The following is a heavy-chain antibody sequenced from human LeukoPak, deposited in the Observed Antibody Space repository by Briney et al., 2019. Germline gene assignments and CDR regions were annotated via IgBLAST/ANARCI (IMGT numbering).Heavy chain of an antibody. CDR3: TKGPRTVRFGDRHKGIFDY. D-gene: IGHD3-10*01. V-gene: IGHV3-23*01. CDR1: GFTFTSYG. CDR2: ISGSGGST. J-gene: IGHJ4*02. Sequence: GGSLRLSCAASGFTFTSYGMSWVRQAPGKGLEWASGISGSGGSTYYADSVKGRFTISRDNSKNTLYLQMNSLRSEDTAVYYCTKGPRTVRFGDRHKGIFDYWGQGTLVTVSS.